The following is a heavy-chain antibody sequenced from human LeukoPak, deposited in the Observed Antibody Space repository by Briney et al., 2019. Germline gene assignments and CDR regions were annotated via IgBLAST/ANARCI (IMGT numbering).Heavy chain of an antibody. CDR2: ITGSDFNT. Sequence: GGSLRLSCAASGFTFSNYAMSWVRQAPGKGLEWVSAITGSDFNTYYADSVKGRFTISRDNYKNTLYLQMNSLRAEDTAVYYCAKWGDYDVLTGYYDPDYWGQGTLVTVSS. CDR1: GFTFSNYA. CDR3: AKWGDYDVLTGYYDPDY. D-gene: IGHD3-9*01. V-gene: IGHV3-23*01. J-gene: IGHJ4*02.